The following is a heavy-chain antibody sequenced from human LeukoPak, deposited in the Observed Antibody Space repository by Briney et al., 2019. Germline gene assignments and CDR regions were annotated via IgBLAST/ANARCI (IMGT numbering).Heavy chain of an antibody. CDR2: ITGSGGST. V-gene: IGHV3-23*01. Sequence: PGGSLRLSCVASEFTFSDCAMSWVRQAPGKGLEWVSAITGSGGSTYYADSVKGRFTISRDNSKNTLYLQMNSLRAEDTAVYYCAREPQNYWYFDLWGRGTLVTVSS. CDR1: EFTFSDCA. J-gene: IGHJ2*01. CDR3: AREPQNYWYFDL.